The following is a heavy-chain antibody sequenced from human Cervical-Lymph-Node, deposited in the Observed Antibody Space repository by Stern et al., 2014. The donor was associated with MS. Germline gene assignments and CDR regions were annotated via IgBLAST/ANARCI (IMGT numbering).Heavy chain of an antibody. CDR1: GGSISSGGYY. D-gene: IGHD2-15*01. CDR3: ARDREYCSGNSCYSGAFDI. CDR2: IYYSGST. J-gene: IGHJ3*02. V-gene: IGHV4-31*03. Sequence: QVQLQESGPGLVKPSQTLSLTCTVSGGSISSGGYYWSWIRQHPGKGLEWIGYIYYSGSTYYIPSLESRVTIAVDTSKNQFSLKLSSVTAADTAVYYCARDREYCSGNSCYSGAFDIWGQGTMVTVSS.